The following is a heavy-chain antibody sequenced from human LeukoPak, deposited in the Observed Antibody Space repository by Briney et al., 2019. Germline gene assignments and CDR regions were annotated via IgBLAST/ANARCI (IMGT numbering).Heavy chain of an antibody. CDR1: GYTFTSYY. V-gene: IGHV1-46*01. J-gene: IGHJ3*02. CDR2: INPSGGST. D-gene: IGHD3-22*01. CDR3: ARSQRPYYYDSSGGFDI. Sequence: ASVKVSCKASGYTFTSYYMHWVRQAPGQGLEWMGIINPSGGSTSYAQKFQGRVTMSRDTSTSTVYMELSSLRSEDTAVYYCARSQRPYYYDSSGGFDIWGQGTMVTVSS.